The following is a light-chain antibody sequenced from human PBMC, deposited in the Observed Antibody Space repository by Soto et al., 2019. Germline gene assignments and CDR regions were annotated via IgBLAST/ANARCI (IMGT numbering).Light chain of an antibody. Sequence: QSVLTQPASVSVSPGQSITISCTGTSSDVGASNYVSWYQQHPGKVPKLIIYEVSNRPSGVSDRFSGSKSGNTASLTISGLQAEDEGDYYCNSYTTSSARVFGTGTKLTVL. CDR1: SSDVGASNY. CDR3: NSYTTSSARV. CDR2: EVS. J-gene: IGLJ1*01. V-gene: IGLV2-14*01.